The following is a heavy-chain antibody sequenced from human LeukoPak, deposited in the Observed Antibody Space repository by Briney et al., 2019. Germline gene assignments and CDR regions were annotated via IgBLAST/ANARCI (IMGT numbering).Heavy chain of an antibody. CDR1: GGSISSYY. V-gene: IGHV4-59*01. Sequence: SETLSLTCTVSGGSISSYYWSWIRQPPGKGLEWIGYIYYSGSTNYNPSLKSRVTISVDTSKNQFSLKLSSVTAADTAVYYCAREASGIAVAGTPYYYYYMDVWGKGTTVTVSS. CDR2: IYYSGST. CDR3: AREASGIAVAGTPYYYYYMDV. J-gene: IGHJ6*03. D-gene: IGHD6-19*01.